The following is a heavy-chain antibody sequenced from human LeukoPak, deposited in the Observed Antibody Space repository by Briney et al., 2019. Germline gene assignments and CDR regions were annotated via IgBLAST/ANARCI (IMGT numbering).Heavy chain of an antibody. CDR3: AKVISGLATMLPFDY. D-gene: IGHD5-24*01. CDR1: GFTFSSYA. Sequence: GGSLRLSCAASGFTFSSYAMSWVRQAPGKGLECVSAISGSGGSTYYADSVKGRFTISRDNSKNTLYLQMNSLRAEDTAVYYCAKVISGLATMLPFDYWGQGTLVTVSS. CDR2: ISGSGGST. V-gene: IGHV3-23*01. J-gene: IGHJ4*02.